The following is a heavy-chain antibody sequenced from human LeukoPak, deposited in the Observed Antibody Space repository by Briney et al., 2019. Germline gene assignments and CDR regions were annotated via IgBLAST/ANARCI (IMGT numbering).Heavy chain of an antibody. CDR3: ARRPIAAAGTSYDY. D-gene: IGHD6-13*01. V-gene: IGHV4-34*01. CDR1: GVSFSGYY. CDR2: INHSGST. J-gene: IGHJ4*02. Sequence: SETLSLTCAVYGVSFSGYYWSWIRQPPGKGLEWIGEINHSGSTNYNPSLKSRVTISVDTSKNQFSLKLSSVTAADTAVYYCARRPIAAAGTSYDYWGQGTLVTVSS.